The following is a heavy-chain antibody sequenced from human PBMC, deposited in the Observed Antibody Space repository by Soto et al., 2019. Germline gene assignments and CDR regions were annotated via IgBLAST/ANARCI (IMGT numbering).Heavy chain of an antibody. Sequence: SETLSLTCTVSGGSISSYYWSWIRQPPGKGLEWIGYIYYSGSTNYNPSLKSRVTISVDTSKNQFSLKLSSVTAADTAVYYCARDSSQYTHYYYYGMDVWGQGTTVTVSS. V-gene: IGHV4-59*01. D-gene: IGHD2-2*02. CDR1: GGSISSYY. CDR3: ARDSSQYTHYYYYGMDV. J-gene: IGHJ6*02. CDR2: IYYSGST.